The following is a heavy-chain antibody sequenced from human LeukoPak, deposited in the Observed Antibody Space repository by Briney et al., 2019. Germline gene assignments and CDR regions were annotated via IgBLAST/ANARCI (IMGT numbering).Heavy chain of an antibody. D-gene: IGHD4-17*01. CDR2: IWYDGSNK. V-gene: IGHV3-33*01. Sequence: PGRSLRLSCAASGFTFSSYGTHWVRQAPGKGLEWVAVIWYDGSNKYYADSVKGRFTISRDNSKNTLYLQMNSLRAEDTAVYYCARDLDYGDVTPLYYWGQGTLVTVSS. J-gene: IGHJ4*02. CDR1: GFTFSSYG. CDR3: ARDLDYGDVTPLYY.